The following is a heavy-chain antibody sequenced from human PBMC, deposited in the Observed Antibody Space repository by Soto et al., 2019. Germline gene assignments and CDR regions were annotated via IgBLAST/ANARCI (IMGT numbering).Heavy chain of an antibody. V-gene: IGHV3-30*18. CDR1: GFTFSTYG. CDR2: ISYDGGKK. CDR3: AKEKVVAAILGAFDI. D-gene: IGHD2-15*01. J-gene: IGHJ3*02. Sequence: PGGSLRLSCAASGFTFSTYGMHWVRQAPGKGLAWVALISYDGGKKYYADSVKGRFTISRDNSNNTLYLQMNSLRAEDTAVYYCAKEKVVAAILGAFDIWGQGTMVTVSS.